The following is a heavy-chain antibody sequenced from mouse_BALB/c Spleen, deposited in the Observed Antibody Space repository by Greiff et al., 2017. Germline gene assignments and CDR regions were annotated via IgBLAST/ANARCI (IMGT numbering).Heavy chain of an antibody. CDR2: IDPETGGT. CDR3: TSEGAYYRSFDY. V-gene: IGHV1-15*01. CDR1: GYTFTDYE. Sequence: QVQLQQSGAELVRPGASVTLSCKASGYTFTDYEMHWVKQTPVHGLEWIGAIDPETGGTAYNQKFKGKATLTADKSSSTAYMELRSLTSEDSAVYYCTSEGAYYRSFDYWGQGTTLTVSS. J-gene: IGHJ2*01. D-gene: IGHD2-14*01.